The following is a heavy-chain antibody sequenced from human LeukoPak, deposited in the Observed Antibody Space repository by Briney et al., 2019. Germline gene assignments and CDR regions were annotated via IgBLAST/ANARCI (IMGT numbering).Heavy chain of an antibody. CDR3: VKDLYSYSFDY. V-gene: IGHV3-64D*09. CDR2: ISSYGGST. Sequence: GGSLRLSCSASGFTFRNYSMHWVRQAPGKGLEYVSTISSYGGSTYYADLVKGRFTISRDNSKNTQYLQMSSLRAEDTAVYYCVKDLYSYSFDYWGQGTLVTVSS. D-gene: IGHD2-8*01. CDR1: GFTFRNYS. J-gene: IGHJ4*02.